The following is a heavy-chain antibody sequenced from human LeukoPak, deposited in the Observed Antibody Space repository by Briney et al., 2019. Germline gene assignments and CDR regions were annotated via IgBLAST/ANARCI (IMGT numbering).Heavy chain of an antibody. V-gene: IGHV1-2*02. CDR3: ARWYSGSYRRGWGDGFDY. Sequence: GASVKVSCKASGYTFTGYYMHWVRQAPGQGLEWMGWINPNSGGTNYAQKFQGRVTMTRDTSISTAYMELSRLRSDDTAVYYCARWYSGSYRRGWGDGFDYWGQGTLVTVSS. CDR1: GYTFTGYY. J-gene: IGHJ4*02. CDR2: INPNSGGT. D-gene: IGHD1-26*01.